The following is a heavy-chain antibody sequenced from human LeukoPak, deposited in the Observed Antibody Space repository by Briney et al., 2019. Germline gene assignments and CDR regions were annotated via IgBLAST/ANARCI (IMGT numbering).Heavy chain of an antibody. CDR3: SRDLAKGRYFDY. J-gene: IGHJ4*02. CDR1: GLTFNTYG. V-gene: IGHV3-33*01. CDR2: MWFDGSKI. D-gene: IGHD1-26*01. Sequence: GGSLRLSCAASGLTFNTYGMHWVRPTPGEGREWVSVMWFDGSKIYYRDSVKGRFTLCRDNSKNTLFLQMNSLRAEDSGVYYCSRDLAKGRYFDYWGEGTLVTVSS.